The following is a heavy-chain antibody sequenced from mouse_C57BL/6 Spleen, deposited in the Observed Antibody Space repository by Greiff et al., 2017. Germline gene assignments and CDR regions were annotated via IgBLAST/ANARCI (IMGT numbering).Heavy chain of an antibody. CDR2: IYPGDGDT. D-gene: IGHD2-3*01. J-gene: IGHJ4*01. V-gene: IGHV1-80*01. CDR1: GYAFSSYW. CDR3: ARGGDDGDSSYYAMDY. Sequence: VQLQQSGAELVKPGASVKISCKASGYAFSSYWMNWVKQRPGKGLEWIGQIYPGDGDTNYNGKFKGKATLTADKSSSTAYMQLSSLASEDSAVYFCARGGDDGDSSYYAMDYWGQGTSVTVSS.